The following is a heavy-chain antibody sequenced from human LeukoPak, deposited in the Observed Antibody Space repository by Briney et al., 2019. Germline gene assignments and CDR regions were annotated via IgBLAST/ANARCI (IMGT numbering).Heavy chain of an antibody. CDR1: GFTFSSYG. CDR3: ARDRVSVVAASPDY. Sequence: GGSLRLSCAASGFTFSSYGMHWVRQAPGKGLEWVAVIWYDGSNKYYADSVKGRFTISRDNSKNTLYLQMSSLRAEDTAVYYCARDRVSVVAASPDYWGQGTLVTVSS. D-gene: IGHD2-15*01. J-gene: IGHJ4*02. CDR2: IWYDGSNK. V-gene: IGHV3-33*01.